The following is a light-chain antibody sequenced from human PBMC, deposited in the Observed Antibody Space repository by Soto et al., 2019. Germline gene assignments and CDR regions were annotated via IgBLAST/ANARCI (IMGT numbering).Light chain of an antibody. CDR1: SSDVGGYNH. CDR2: EVS. J-gene: IGLJ2*01. CDR3: SSYTTSTTRII. V-gene: IGLV2-14*01. Sequence: QSVLTQPASVSGSPGQSITISCTGSSSDVGGYNHVSWYQQHPGKAPNLMIYEVSNRPSGVSNRFSGSKSGNTASLTISGLQAEDEADYYCSSYTTSTTRIIFGGGTKVTVL.